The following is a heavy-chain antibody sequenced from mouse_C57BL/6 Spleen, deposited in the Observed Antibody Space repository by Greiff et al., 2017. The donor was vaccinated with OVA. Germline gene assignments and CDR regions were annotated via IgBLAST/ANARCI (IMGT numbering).Heavy chain of an antibody. Sequence: QLQQSGPELVKPGASVKISCKASGYSFTDYNMNWVKQSNGKSREWIGVINPNYGTTSYNQKFKGKATLTVDQSSSTAYMQLNSLTSEDSAVYYCARSGYGSSRGPWFAYWGQGTLVTVSA. V-gene: IGHV1-39*01. J-gene: IGHJ3*01. CDR1: GYSFTDYN. CDR2: INPNYGTT. CDR3: ARSGYGSSRGPWFAY. D-gene: IGHD1-1*01.